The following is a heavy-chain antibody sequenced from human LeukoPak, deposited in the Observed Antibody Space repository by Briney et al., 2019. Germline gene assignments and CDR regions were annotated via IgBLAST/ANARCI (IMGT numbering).Heavy chain of an antibody. D-gene: IGHD6-6*01. CDR2: IKSKTDGGTT. Sequence: PGGSLRLSCAASGFTVSSNYMSWVRQAPGKGLEWVGRIKSKTDGGTTDYAAPVKGRFTISRDDSKNTLYLQMNSLKTEDTAVYYCTTLANVGYSSSSHVDYWGQGTLVTVSS. J-gene: IGHJ4*02. V-gene: IGHV3-15*01. CDR3: TTLANVGYSSSSHVDY. CDR1: GFTVSSNY.